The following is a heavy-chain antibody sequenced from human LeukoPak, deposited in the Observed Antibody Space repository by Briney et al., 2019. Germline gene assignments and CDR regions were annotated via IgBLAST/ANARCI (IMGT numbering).Heavy chain of an antibody. CDR2: ISGSGGST. CDR3: AKSGYYGDYGSRFDP. CDR1: GFTFSSYA. V-gene: IGHV3-23*01. J-gene: IGHJ5*02. Sequence: GGSLRLSCAASGFTFSSYAMSWVRQAPGKGLEWVSAISGSGGSTYYADSVKGRLTISRDNSKNTLYLQMNSLRAEDTAVYYCAKSGYYGDYGSRFDPWGQGTLVTVSS. D-gene: IGHD4-17*01.